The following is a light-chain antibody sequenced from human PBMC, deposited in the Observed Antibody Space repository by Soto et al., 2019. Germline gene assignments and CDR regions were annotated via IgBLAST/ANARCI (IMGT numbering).Light chain of an antibody. V-gene: IGKV1-5*03. CDR3: QQYLNYPFT. CDR2: KTS. CDR1: QTVRTS. J-gene: IGKJ3*01. Sequence: DIQMTQSPSTLSASVGDRVTITCRASQTVRTSLAWYQQKPGKAPKILIYKTSNLESGVPSRFSGSGSGTEFTLTIDSLQPDDFATYYCQQYLNYPFTFGPGTKVEI.